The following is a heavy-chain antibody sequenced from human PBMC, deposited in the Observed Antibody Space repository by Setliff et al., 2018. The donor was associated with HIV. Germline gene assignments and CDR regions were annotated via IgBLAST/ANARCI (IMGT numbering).Heavy chain of an antibody. Sequence: SVKVSCKASGGTFSNYATSWVRQAPGQGLEWMGGIIPIFGTANYAQKFQGRVTITTDESMSTAYMELSSLRSEDTAVYYCARGGSGHYYYYYGMDVWGQGTTVTVSS. CDR3: ARGGSGHYYYYYGMDV. J-gene: IGHJ6*02. D-gene: IGHD2-15*01. V-gene: IGHV1-69*05. CDR2: IIPIFGTA. CDR1: GGTFSNYA.